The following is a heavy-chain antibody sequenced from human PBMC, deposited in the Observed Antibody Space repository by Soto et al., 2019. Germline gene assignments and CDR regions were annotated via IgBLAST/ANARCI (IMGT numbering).Heavy chain of an antibody. CDR1: GFTFSDYY. Sequence: GGALRLSCAASGFTFSDYYMSWIRQAPGKGLEWVSYISSSGSTIYYADSVKGRFTISRDNAKNSLYLQMNSLRAEDTAVYYCAREPHSSSWLHYFDYWGQGTLVTVSS. D-gene: IGHD6-13*01. V-gene: IGHV3-11*01. CDR2: ISSSGSTI. CDR3: AREPHSSSWLHYFDY. J-gene: IGHJ4*02.